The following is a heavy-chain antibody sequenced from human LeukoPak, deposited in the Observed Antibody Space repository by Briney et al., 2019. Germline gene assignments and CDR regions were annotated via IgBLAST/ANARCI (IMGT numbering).Heavy chain of an antibody. V-gene: IGHV3-7*01. Sequence: GRSLRLSCAASGFTFSSYAMHWVRQAPGKGLEWVANIKQDGSEKYYVDSVKGRFTISRDNAKNSLYLQMNSLRAEDTAVYYCARDLIYGSGSKYNWFDPWGQGTLVTVSS. CDR1: GFTFSSYA. J-gene: IGHJ5*02. CDR2: IKQDGSEK. CDR3: ARDLIYGSGSKYNWFDP. D-gene: IGHD3-10*01.